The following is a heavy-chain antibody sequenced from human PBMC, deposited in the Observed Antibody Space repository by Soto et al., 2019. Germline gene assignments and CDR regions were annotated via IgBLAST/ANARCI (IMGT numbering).Heavy chain of an antibody. CDR1: GGXXXSYA. Sequence: QVQLVQSGXEVKKPGSSVKXXXKASGGXXXSYAXXXVRQAXXXXXXXXXXIIPIFGTANYAQKFQGRVTITADESTSTAYKELSSLRSEDTAEYYCAYSNLVRGVIIPTGWYFDYWGQGTLVTVSS. CDR3: AYSNLVRGVIIPTGWYFDY. D-gene: IGHD3-10*01. J-gene: IGHJ4*02. V-gene: IGHV1-69*01. CDR2: IIPIFGTA.